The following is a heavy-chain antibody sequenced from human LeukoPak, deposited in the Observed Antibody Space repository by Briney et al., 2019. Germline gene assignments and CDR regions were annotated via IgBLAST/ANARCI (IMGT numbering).Heavy chain of an antibody. CDR2: ISYDGSNK. D-gene: IGHD2-2*01. CDR1: GFTFSSYA. CDR3: ARDQHPYCSSTSCYPSRDWFDP. V-gene: IGHV3-30-3*01. J-gene: IGHJ5*02. Sequence: GRSLRLSCAASGFTFSSYAMHWVRQAPGKGLEWVAVISYDGSNKYYADSVKGRFTISRDNSKNTLYLQMNSLRAEDTAVYYCARDQHPYCSSTSCYPSRDWFDPWGQGTLVTVSS.